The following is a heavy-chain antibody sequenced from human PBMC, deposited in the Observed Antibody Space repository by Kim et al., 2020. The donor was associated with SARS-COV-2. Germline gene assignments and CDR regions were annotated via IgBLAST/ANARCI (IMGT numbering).Heavy chain of an antibody. CDR2: IYYSGST. CDR1: GGSISSYY. V-gene: IGHV4-59*08. CDR3: ARQMTTGYYYYGMDV. Sequence: SETLSLTCTVSGGSISSYYWSWIRQPPGKGLEWIGYIYYSGSTNYNPSLKSRVTISVDTSKNQFSLKLSSVTAADTAVYYCARQMTTGYYYYGMDVWGQGTTLTVSS. J-gene: IGHJ6*02. D-gene: IGHD4-17*01.